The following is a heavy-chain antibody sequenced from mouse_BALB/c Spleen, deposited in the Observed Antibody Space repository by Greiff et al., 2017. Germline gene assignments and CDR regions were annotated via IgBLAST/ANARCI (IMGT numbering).Heavy chain of an antibody. CDR1: GFSLTSYD. Sequence: GQLQESGPGLVAPSQSLSITCTVSGFSLTSYDISWIRQPPGKGLEWLGVIWTGGGTNYNSAFMSRLSISKDNSKSQVFLKMNSLQTDDTAIYYCVRERGYDEEGFAYWGQGTLVTVSA. CDR3: VRERGYDEEGFAY. CDR2: IWTGGGT. D-gene: IGHD2-2*01. J-gene: IGHJ3*01. V-gene: IGHV2-9-2*01.